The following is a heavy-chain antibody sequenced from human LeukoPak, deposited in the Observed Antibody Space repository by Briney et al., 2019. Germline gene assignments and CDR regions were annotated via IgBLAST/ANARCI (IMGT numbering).Heavy chain of an antibody. Sequence: SETLSLTCAVYGGSFSGYYWSWIRQPPGKGLEWTGYIYYSGSTNYNPSLKSRVTISVDTSKNQFSLKLSSVTAADTAVYYCARANFYYYYYMDVWGKGTTVTISS. D-gene: IGHD4/OR15-4a*01. CDR2: IYYSGST. V-gene: IGHV4-59*01. J-gene: IGHJ6*03. CDR3: ARANFYYYYYMDV. CDR1: GGSFSGYY.